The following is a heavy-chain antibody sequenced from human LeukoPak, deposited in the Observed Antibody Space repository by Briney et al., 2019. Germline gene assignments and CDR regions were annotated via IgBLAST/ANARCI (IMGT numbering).Heavy chain of an antibody. J-gene: IGHJ4*02. CDR3: VTVFTNLGEVMRYYSHY. CDR2: INHSGST. Sequence: PSETLTLTCTVYGGSLSGYYWRGLRQPPGKGLEWIGEINHSGSTNYNPSLKSRVTISVDTSKNQFSLKLSSVTAADTAVYYCVTVFTNLGEVMRYYSHYWGQGTLVTVSS. V-gene: IGHV4-34*01. D-gene: IGHD3-3*01. CDR1: GGSLSGYY.